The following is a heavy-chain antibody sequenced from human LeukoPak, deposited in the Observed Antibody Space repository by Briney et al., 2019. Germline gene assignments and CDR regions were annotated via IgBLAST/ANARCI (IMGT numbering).Heavy chain of an antibody. V-gene: IGHV1-8*01. CDR2: TSPDSGNT. CDR1: GYTFTSYE. CDR3: AREMMRARWFDP. Sequence: ASVKVSCKASGYTFTSYEINWVRQATGHGLEWMGWTSPDSGNTGYAQKFQGRVTMTRNTSISTAYMELSSLRSEDTAVYYCAREMMRARWFDPWGQGTLVTVSS. D-gene: IGHD3-16*01. J-gene: IGHJ5*02.